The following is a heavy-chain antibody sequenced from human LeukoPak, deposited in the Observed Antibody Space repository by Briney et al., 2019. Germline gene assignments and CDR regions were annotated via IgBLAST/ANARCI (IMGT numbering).Heavy chain of an antibody. CDR3: ARHMGSSSEPFDY. V-gene: IGHV5-51*01. D-gene: IGHD6-6*01. Sequence: GESLKISCKGSGYSFTSYWIGWVRQLPGKGLEWTGIIYPGDSDTRYSPSFQGQVTISADKSISTAYLQWSSLKASDTAMYYCARHMGSSSEPFDYWGQGTLVTVSS. CDR1: GYSFTSYW. CDR2: IYPGDSDT. J-gene: IGHJ4*02.